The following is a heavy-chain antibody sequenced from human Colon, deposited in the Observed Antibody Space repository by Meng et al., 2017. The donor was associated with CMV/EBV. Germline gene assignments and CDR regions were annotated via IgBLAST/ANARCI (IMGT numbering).Heavy chain of an antibody. V-gene: IGHV3-53*01. CDR3: AREGYFRGFVN. D-gene: IGHD1-26*01. CDR2: IYSGSTTT. J-gene: IGHJ4*02. CDR1: GFPVSANY. Sequence: GESLKISCAASGFPVSANYMAWFRQAPRRGLEWVAIIYSGSTTTLYADSVKGRFSISTDSSNNTLYLQMSSLRDEDTAVYYCAREGYFRGFVNWGQGTLVTVSS.